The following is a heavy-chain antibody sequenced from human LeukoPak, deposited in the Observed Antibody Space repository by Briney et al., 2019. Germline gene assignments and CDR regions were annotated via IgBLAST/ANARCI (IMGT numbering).Heavy chain of an antibody. CDR2: ISTSSSYI. CDR3: ARGVRIVAGTFRRDYYMDV. D-gene: IGHD6-19*01. V-gene: IGHV3-21*06. Sequence: GGSLRLSCAASGFTFSSSSMNWVRQAPGKGLEWVSSISTSSSYIYYADSVKGRFTISRDNAKNSLYLQMNSLRAEDTAVYYCARGVRIVAGTFRRDYYMDVWGKGTTVTVFS. J-gene: IGHJ6*03. CDR1: GFTFSSSS.